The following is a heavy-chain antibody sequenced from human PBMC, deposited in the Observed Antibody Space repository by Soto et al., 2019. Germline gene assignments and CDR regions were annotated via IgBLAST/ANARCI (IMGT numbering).Heavy chain of an antibody. CDR1: GGTFSSYA. Sequence: SLKVSCKASGGTFSSYAINWMRQAPGQGLEWMGGIIPIFGTANYAQKSQGRVTITADESTSTAYMELSSLRSEDTAVHYCARGRDYGGTSGFDYWGQGTLVTVSS. CDR2: IIPIFGTA. J-gene: IGHJ4*02. D-gene: IGHD4-17*01. V-gene: IGHV1-69*13. CDR3: ARGRDYGGTSGFDY.